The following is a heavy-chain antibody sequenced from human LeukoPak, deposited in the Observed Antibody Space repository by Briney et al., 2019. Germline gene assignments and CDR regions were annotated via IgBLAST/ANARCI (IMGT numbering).Heavy chain of an antibody. Sequence: PGESLKIFCKGSGYSFISYWIGWVRQMPGKGLEWMGIIYPGDSDIRYSPSFQGQVTISADKSINTAYLQWSSLKASDTAMYYCARHRGWFGELLDWGQGTLVTVSS. V-gene: IGHV5-51*01. CDR1: GYSFISYW. CDR3: ARHRGWFGELLD. CDR2: IYPGDSDI. J-gene: IGHJ4*02. D-gene: IGHD3-10*01.